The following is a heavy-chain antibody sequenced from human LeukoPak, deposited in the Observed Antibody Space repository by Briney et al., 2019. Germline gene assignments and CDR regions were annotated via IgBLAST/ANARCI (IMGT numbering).Heavy chain of an antibody. CDR3: ARSLYSSGWYSFQPYYYYYMDV. D-gene: IGHD6-19*01. CDR2: MNPNSGNT. CDR1: GYTFTSYD. V-gene: IGHV1-8*01. Sequence: ASVKVSCKASGYTFTSYDINWVRQATGQGLEWMGWMNPNSGNTGYAQKFQGRVTMTRNTSISTAYMELSSLRSEDTAVYYCARSLYSSGWYSFQPYYYYYMDVWGKGTTVTISS. J-gene: IGHJ6*03.